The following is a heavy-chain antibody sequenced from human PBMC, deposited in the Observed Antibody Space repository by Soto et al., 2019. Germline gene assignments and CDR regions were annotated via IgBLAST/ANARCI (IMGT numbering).Heavy chain of an antibody. CDR2: ISGSGGST. D-gene: IGHD2-2*01. CDR3: AKDRGIVVVPAPLDAFDI. Sequence: GGSLRLSCAASGFTFSSYAMSWVRQAPGKGLEWVSAISGSGGSTYYADSVKGRFTIPRDNSKNTLYLQMNSLRAEDTAVYYCAKDRGIVVVPAPLDAFDIWGQGTMVTVSS. J-gene: IGHJ3*02. CDR1: GFTFSSYA. V-gene: IGHV3-23*01.